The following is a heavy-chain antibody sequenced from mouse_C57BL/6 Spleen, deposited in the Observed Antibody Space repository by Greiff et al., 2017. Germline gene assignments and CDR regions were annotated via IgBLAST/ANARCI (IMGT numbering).Heavy chain of an antibody. J-gene: IGHJ4*01. D-gene: IGHD1-1*01. CDR2: IHPTSGST. CDR3: ARWGYYGSIYYAMDY. V-gene: IGHV1-64*01. Sequence: QVQLQQPGAELVKPGASVKLSCTASGYTFTSYWMHWVKQRPGQGLEWIGMIHPTSGSTNYNENFKSKATLTVDKSSSTAYMQLSSLTSEDSAVYYCARWGYYGSIYYAMDYWGQGTSVTVSS. CDR1: GYTFTSYW.